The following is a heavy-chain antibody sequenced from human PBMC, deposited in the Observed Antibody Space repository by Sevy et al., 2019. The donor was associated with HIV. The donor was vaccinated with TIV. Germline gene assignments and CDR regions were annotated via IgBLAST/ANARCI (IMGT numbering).Heavy chain of an antibody. CDR2: IKQDGSEK. Sequence: GESLKISCAASGFTFSSYWMSWVRQAPGKGLEWVANIKQDGSEKYYVDSVKGRFTISRDNAKNSLYLQMNSLRAEDTAVYYCSTTAYYFDYWGQGTLVTVSS. J-gene: IGHJ4*02. CDR1: GFTFSSYW. CDR3: STTAYYFDY. V-gene: IGHV3-7*03.